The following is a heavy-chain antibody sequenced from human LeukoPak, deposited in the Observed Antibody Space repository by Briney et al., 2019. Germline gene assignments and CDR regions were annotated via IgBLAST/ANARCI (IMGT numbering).Heavy chain of an antibody. J-gene: IGHJ4*02. V-gene: IGHV4-59*08. Sequence: SETLSLTCTVSGGSTSSDYWSWIRQSPGKGLEWVGYVYNSGDTGKNPSLKSRVTILLDTSKNQCSLKLTSVSAADTAVYYCARQFSGSYSHFDYWGQGTLVTVPS. D-gene: IGHD1-26*01. CDR2: VYNSGDT. CDR3: ARQFSGSYSHFDY. CDR1: GGSTSSDY.